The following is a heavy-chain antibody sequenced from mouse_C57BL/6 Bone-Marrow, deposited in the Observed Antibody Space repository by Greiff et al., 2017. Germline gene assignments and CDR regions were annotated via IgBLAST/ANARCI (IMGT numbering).Heavy chain of an antibody. J-gene: IGHJ1*03. CDR3: ARRMHYYGSSHWYFDV. D-gene: IGHD1-1*01. CDR1: GYTFTSYG. V-gene: IGHV1-81*01. Sequence: QVQLKQSGAELARPGASVKLSCKASGYTFTSYGISWVKQRTGQGLEWIGEIYPRSGNTYYNEKFKGKATLTADKSSSTAYMELRSLTSEDSAVYFCARRMHYYGSSHWYFDVWGTGTTVTVSS. CDR2: IYPRSGNT.